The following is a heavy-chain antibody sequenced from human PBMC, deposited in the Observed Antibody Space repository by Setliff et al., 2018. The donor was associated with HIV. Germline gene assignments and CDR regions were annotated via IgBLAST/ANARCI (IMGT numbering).Heavy chain of an antibody. CDR3: TTIQKLTTPVDY. D-gene: IGHD4-17*01. Sequence: KAGGSLRLSCAASGFTFSNAWMGWVRQAPGKGLEWVGRIKSKTDGGTTDYAAPVKGRFTISRDDSKNTLYLQMNSLKTEDTAVYYCTTIQKLTTPVDYWGQGTLVTVSS. CDR1: GFTFSNAW. J-gene: IGHJ4*02. V-gene: IGHV3-15*01. CDR2: IKSKTDGGTT.